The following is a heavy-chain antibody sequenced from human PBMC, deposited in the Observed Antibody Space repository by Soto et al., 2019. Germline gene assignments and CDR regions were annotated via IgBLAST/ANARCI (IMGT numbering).Heavy chain of an antibody. Sequence: QVQLQQWGIKLSKPSETLSLTCAVYGGSFSGYYWSWIRQPPGKGLEWIGEIDHSGGTNYNPSLKSRVTLSVDTSNSQFSLKLSSVTAADTARYYCARGRLGGAANWDQGTLVIVSS. CDR3: ARGRLGGAAN. J-gene: IGHJ4*02. CDR2: IDHSGGT. D-gene: IGHD3-16*01. V-gene: IGHV4-34*01. CDR1: GGSFSGYY.